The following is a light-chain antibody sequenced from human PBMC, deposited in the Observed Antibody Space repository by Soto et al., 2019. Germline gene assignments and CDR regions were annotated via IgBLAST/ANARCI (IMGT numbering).Light chain of an antibody. CDR3: QQYGSSGT. Sequence: VLTQSPGTLSLSPGERATLSCRASQSVSNNYLAWYQQKPGQAPRLLIYGASNRATGIPDRFSGTGSGTDFTLTISRLEPEDCAVYYCQQYGSSGTFGQGTTVEIK. CDR2: GAS. J-gene: IGKJ1*01. V-gene: IGKV3-20*01. CDR1: QSVSNNY.